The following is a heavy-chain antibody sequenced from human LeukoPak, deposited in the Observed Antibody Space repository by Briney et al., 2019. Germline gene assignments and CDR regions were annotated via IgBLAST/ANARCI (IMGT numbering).Heavy chain of an antibody. D-gene: IGHD1-1*01. CDR2: VDHTGST. V-gene: IGHV4-59*01. CDR1: DDSITMYY. J-gene: IGHJ6*03. Sequence: RSSETLSLTCSVSDDSITMYYWTWIRQPPGKGLEWIGYVDHTGSTNFNPSLNGRVSISRDTTKNLFSLRLRSVTAADTAVYFCARGRVSSSTWYSTYYYYFYMDVRGKGTTVTVSS. CDR3: ARGRVSSSTWYSTYYYYFYMDV.